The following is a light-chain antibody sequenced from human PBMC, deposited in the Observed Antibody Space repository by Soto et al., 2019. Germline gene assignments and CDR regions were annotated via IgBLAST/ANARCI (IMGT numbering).Light chain of an antibody. CDR2: WAS. CDR1: QNVLNRANDKNY. V-gene: IGKV4-1*01. CDR3: QQYFNTPLT. Sequence: DIVLTQSPDSLAVSLGERATINCKSSQNVLNRANDKNYIAWYQQKPGQPPKLLIYWASTRESDVPDRFSGSGSATDFTLTISSLQAGDVAVYFCQQYFNTPLTFGGGTKVEI. J-gene: IGKJ4*01.